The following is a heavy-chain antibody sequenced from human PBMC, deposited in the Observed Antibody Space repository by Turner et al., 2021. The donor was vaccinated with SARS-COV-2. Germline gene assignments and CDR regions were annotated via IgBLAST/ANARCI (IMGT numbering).Heavy chain of an antibody. V-gene: IGHV4-59*08. J-gene: IGHJ4*02. D-gene: IGHD6-19*01. CDR2: IYYSGST. CDR3: ARQSSGWYLPYFDY. Sequence: QVQLQESGPGLVKPSWTLSLTCTVSGDSISSYYWRWIRQPPGKGLEWIGYIYYSGSTNYNPSLKSRVTISVDTSKNQFSLKLSSVTAADTAVYYCARQSSGWYLPYFDYWGQGTLVTVSS. CDR1: GDSISSYY.